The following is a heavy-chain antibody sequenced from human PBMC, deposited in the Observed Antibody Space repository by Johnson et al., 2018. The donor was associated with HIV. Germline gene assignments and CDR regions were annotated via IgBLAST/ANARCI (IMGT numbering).Heavy chain of an antibody. CDR2: INWNGGST. D-gene: IGHD6-13*01. J-gene: IGHJ3*02. V-gene: IGHV3-20*04. Sequence: VHLVESGGGVVQPGRSLRLSCAASGFTFSSYAMHWVRQAPGKGLEWVSGINWNGGSTGYADSVKGRFTISRDNAKNSLYLQMNSLRAEDTAVYYCARDLAAAGIFRGLSAFDIWGQGTLVTVSS. CDR1: GFTFSSYA. CDR3: ARDLAAAGIFRGLSAFDI.